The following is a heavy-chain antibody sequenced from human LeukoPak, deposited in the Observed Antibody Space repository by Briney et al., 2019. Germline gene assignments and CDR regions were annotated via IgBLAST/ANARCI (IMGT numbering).Heavy chain of an antibody. J-gene: IGHJ3*02. CDR3: ARAVVFWSGYSHQDHRDAFDI. CDR2: INHSGST. Sequence: SETLSLTCAVYGGSFSGYYWSWIRQPPGKGLEWVGEINHSGSTNYNPSLKSRVTISVDTSKNQFSLKLSSVTAADTAVYYCARAVVFWSGYSHQDHRDAFDIWGQGTMVTVSS. V-gene: IGHV4-34*01. D-gene: IGHD3-3*01. CDR1: GGSFSGYY.